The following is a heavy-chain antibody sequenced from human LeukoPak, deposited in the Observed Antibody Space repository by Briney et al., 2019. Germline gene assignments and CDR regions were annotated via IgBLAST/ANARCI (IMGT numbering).Heavy chain of an antibody. CDR3: ARDGSGWSYNAFDI. J-gene: IGHJ3*02. CDR2: ISAYNGNT. D-gene: IGHD6-19*01. Sequence: ASVKVPCKASGYTFTDYYMNWVRQAPGQGLEWMGWISAYNGNTNYAQKLQGRVTMTTDTSTSTAYMELRSLRSDDTAVYYCARDGSGWSYNAFDIWGQGTMVTVSS. CDR1: GYTFTDYY. V-gene: IGHV1-18*01.